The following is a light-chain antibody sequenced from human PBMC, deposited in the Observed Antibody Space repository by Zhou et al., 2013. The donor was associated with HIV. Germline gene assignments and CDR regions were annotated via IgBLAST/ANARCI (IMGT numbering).Light chain of an antibody. V-gene: IGKV3-20*01. Sequence: EVVLTQSPGTLSLSPGERATLSCRANQTVSGSYFAWYQQKPGQAPRVLIYGASNRVTGIPDRFRGSGSGTDFTLTISRVEPEDFGVYYCQQYSTSPPGVTFGPWDHSGYQT. CDR3: QQYSTSPPGVT. J-gene: IGKJ3*01. CDR2: GAS. CDR1: QTVSGSY.